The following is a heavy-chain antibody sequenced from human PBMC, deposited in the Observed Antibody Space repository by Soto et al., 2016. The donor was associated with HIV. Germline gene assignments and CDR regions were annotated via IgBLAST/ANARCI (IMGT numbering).Heavy chain of an antibody. CDR2: ISSSGGHT. D-gene: IGHD2-15*01. CDR1: GFSFSEYY. Sequence: QVQLVESGGGLVKPGGSLRLSCRASGFSFSEYYMAWIRQAPGKGLEWISYISSSGGHTNYLDSVKGRFSISRDNAKKSLDLQMNSLRVDDTAVYYCVRVDQVVSLTWFDPWGQGTLVTVSS. V-gene: IGHV3-11*05. J-gene: IGHJ5*02. CDR3: VRVDQVVSLTWFDP.